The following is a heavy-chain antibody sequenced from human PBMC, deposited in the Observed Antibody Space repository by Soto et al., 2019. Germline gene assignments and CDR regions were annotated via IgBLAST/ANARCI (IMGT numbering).Heavy chain of an antibody. CDR1: GYTFTSYS. Sequence: QVQLVQSGAEVKKPGASVKVSCKASGYTFTSYSISWVRQAPGQGLEWMGWINPYNGNIKYAQKLQGRVTMTIDTSTSTAYMELRSLRSDDTAVYYCARDLNLGLAAGWGQGSLVTVSS. D-gene: IGHD6-13*01. CDR2: INPYNGNI. J-gene: IGHJ4*02. V-gene: IGHV1-18*01. CDR3: ARDLNLGLAAG.